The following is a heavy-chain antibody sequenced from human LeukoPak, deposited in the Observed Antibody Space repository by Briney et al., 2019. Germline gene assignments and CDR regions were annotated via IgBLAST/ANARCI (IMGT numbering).Heavy chain of an antibody. CDR1: GFTFSSYS. CDR3: ARDDYYGSGSSWSDYYMDV. Sequence: GGSLRLSCAASGFTFSSYSMNWVRQAPGKGLEWVSSISSSSSYIYYADSVKGRLTISRDNAKNSLYLQMNSLRAEDTAVYYCARDDYYGSGSSWSDYYMDVWGKGTTVTISS. J-gene: IGHJ6*03. V-gene: IGHV3-21*06. CDR2: ISSSSSYI. D-gene: IGHD3-10*01.